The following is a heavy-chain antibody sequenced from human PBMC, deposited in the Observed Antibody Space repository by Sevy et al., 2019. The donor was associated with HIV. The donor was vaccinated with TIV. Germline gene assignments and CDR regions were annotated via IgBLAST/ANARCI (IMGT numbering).Heavy chain of an antibody. V-gene: IGHV4-34*01. Sequence: SETLSLTCAVYGGSFSGYYWSWIRQPPGKGLEWIGEINHSGSTNYNPSLKSRVTISVDTSKNQFSLKLGSVTAADTAVYYCAREGIVATIIQYYYYYGMDVWGQGTTVTVSS. D-gene: IGHD5-12*01. CDR1: GGSFSGYY. J-gene: IGHJ6*02. CDR3: AREGIVATIIQYYYYYGMDV. CDR2: INHSGST.